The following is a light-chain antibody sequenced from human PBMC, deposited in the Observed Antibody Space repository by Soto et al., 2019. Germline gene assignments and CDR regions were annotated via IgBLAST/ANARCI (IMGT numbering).Light chain of an antibody. CDR1: QSISSW. CDR3: QQRSNWPRT. CDR2: DAS. V-gene: IGKV1-5*01. J-gene: IGKJ1*01. Sequence: DIQMTQSPSTLSASVGDRVTITCRASQSISSWLAWYQQKPGKAPKLLIYDASSLESGVPSRFSGSGSGTDFTLTISSLEPEDLAVYFCQQRSNWPRTFGQWTKVDIK.